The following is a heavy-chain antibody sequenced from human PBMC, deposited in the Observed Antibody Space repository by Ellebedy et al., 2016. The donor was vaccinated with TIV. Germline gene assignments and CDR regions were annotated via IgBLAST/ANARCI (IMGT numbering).Heavy chain of an antibody. Sequence: GESLKISCAASGFTVSTNYMSWVRQAPGKGLEWVSVIYSGCSTYYADSVKGRFTISRDNSKNTLYLPLNSLRAEDTAVYYCARRATVTPFDYWGQGTLVTVSS. J-gene: IGHJ4*02. CDR3: ARRATVTPFDY. CDR2: IYSGCST. CDR1: GFTVSTNY. D-gene: IGHD4-17*01. V-gene: IGHV3-53*01.